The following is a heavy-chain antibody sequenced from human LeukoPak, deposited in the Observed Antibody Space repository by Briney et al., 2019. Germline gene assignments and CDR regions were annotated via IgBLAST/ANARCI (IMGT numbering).Heavy chain of an antibody. D-gene: IGHD1-7*01. CDR2: ISYDGSNK. V-gene: IGHV3-30*03. CDR3: ARHAITGTN. Sequence: GGSLRLSCAVSGFTFSSYGMHWVRQAPGKGLEWVAVISYDGSNKYYADSVKGRFTISRDNSKNTLYLQMNSLRAEDTAVYYCARHAITGTNWGQGTLVTVSS. CDR1: GFTFSSYG. J-gene: IGHJ4*02.